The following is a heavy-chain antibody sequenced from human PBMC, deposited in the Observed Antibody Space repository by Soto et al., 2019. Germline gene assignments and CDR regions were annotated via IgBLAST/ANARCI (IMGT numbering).Heavy chain of an antibody. Sequence: SVKVSCKASGGPFSSYGISWVRQAPGQGLEWMGGIIPIFGTANYAQKFQGRVTITADESTSTAYMELSSLRSEDTAVYYCARGTVVTTYYYGMDVWGQGTTVTVSS. J-gene: IGHJ6*02. D-gene: IGHD2-15*01. CDR1: GGPFSSYG. V-gene: IGHV1-69*13. CDR2: IIPIFGTA. CDR3: ARGTVVTTYYYGMDV.